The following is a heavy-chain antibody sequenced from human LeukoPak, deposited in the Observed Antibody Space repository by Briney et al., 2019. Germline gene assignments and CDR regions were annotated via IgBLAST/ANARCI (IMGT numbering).Heavy chain of an antibody. V-gene: IGHV4-34*01. CDR1: GGSFSGYY. CDR2: INHSGST. CDR3: ARGATEDIVVVVAANYFDY. D-gene: IGHD2-15*01. Sequence: SETLSLTCAVDGGSFSGYYWSWIRQPPGKGLEWIGEINHSGSTNYNPSLKSRVTISVDTSKNQFSLKLSSVTAADTAVYYCARGATEDIVVVVAANYFDYWGQGTLVTVSS. J-gene: IGHJ4*02.